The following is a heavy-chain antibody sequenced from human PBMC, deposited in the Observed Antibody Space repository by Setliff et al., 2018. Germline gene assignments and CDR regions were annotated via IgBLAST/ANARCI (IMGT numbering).Heavy chain of an antibody. V-gene: IGHV4-61*05. CDR3: AREGFYCTNGVCYRPLDY. CDR1: GASISSSRDY. J-gene: IGHJ4*02. CDR2: IYSSGST. D-gene: IGHD2-8*01. Sequence: PSETLSLTCTVSGASISSSRDYWGWIRQPPGKGLEWIGNIYSSGSTNYNPSLKSRVTISVDTSKNQFSLNLTSVTAADTAVYYCAREGFYCTNGVCYRPLDYWGQGTLVTVSS.